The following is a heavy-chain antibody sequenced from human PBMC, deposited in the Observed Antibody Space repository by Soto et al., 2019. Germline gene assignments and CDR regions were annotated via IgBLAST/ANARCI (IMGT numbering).Heavy chain of an antibody. J-gene: IGHJ6*02. V-gene: IGHV3-48*02. CDR3: ARDATVTTRTPLKKHYYYYYGKDV. Sequence: EVQLVESGGGLVQPGGSLRLSCAASGFTFSSYSMNWVRQAPGKGLEWVSYISSSSRTIYYADSVKGRFTISRDNAKNSLYLQMNSLRDEDTAVYYCARDATVTTRTPLKKHYYYYYGKDVWGQGTTVTVSS. CDR1: GFTFSSYS. D-gene: IGHD4-17*01. CDR2: ISSSSRTI.